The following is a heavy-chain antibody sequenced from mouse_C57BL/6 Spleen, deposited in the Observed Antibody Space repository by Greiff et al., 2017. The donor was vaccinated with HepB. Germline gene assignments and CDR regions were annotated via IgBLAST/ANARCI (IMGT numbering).Heavy chain of an antibody. J-gene: IGHJ1*03. CDR2: INPNNGGT. CDR3: ARSYYYGSSPYWYFDV. Sequence: EVQLQQSGPELVKPGASVKIPCKASGYTFTDYNMYWVKQSHGKSLEWIGDINPNNGGTIYNQKFKGKATLTVDKSSSTAYMELRSLTSEDTAVYYCARSYYYGSSPYWYFDVWGTGTTVTVSS. D-gene: IGHD1-1*01. V-gene: IGHV1-18*01. CDR1: GYTFTDYN.